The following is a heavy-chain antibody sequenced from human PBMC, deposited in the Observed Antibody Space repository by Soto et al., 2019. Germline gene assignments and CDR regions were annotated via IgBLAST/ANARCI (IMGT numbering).Heavy chain of an antibody. D-gene: IGHD3-3*01. CDR1: GYTFTSYD. V-gene: IGHV1-8*01. Sequence: ASVKVSCKASGYTFTSYDINWVRQATGQGLERKGWMNPNSGNTGYAQKFQGRVTMTRNTSISTAYMELSSLRSEDTAVYYCARVNVREYYDFWSGYSYYYYYMDVWGKGTTVTVSS. CDR2: MNPNSGNT. J-gene: IGHJ6*03. CDR3: ARVNVREYYDFWSGYSYYYYYMDV.